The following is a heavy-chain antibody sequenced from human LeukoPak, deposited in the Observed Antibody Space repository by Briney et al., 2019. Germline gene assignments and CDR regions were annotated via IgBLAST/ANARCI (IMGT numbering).Heavy chain of an antibody. Sequence: PGRSLRLSCAASGFTFSSYGMHWVRQAPGKGLEWVAVISYDGSNKYYADSVKGRFTISRDNSKNTLYLQMNSLRAEDTAVYYCAKDTLMATSGPWFDPWGQGTLVTVSS. V-gene: IGHV3-30*18. D-gene: IGHD5-12*01. J-gene: IGHJ5*02. CDR2: ISYDGSNK. CDR1: GFTFSSYG. CDR3: AKDTLMATSGPWFDP.